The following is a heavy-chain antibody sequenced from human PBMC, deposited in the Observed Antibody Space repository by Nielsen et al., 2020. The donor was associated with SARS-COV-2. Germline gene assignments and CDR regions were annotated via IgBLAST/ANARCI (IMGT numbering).Heavy chain of an antibody. D-gene: IGHD6-6*01. CDR1: GFTFSNYW. Sequence: GGSLRLSCAASGFTFSNYWMSWVRQAPGKGLEWVANIKPDGSEKFYVDSVKGRFTISRDNAKNSLYLQMSSLRAEDTAVYYCARGEQLFDWGQGTLVTVSS. CDR2: IKPDGSEK. V-gene: IGHV3-7*03. J-gene: IGHJ4*02. CDR3: ARGEQLFD.